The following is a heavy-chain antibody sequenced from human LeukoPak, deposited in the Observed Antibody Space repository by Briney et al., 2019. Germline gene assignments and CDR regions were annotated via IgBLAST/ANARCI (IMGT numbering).Heavy chain of an antibody. CDR1: GRSISSYY. Sequence: SETLSLTCTVSGRSISSYYWSWIRQPPGKGLEWIGYIYYSGSTNYNPSLKSRVTISVDTSKNQFSLKLSSVTAADTAVYYCARDQGDGIAAASWFDPWGQGTLVTVSS. J-gene: IGHJ5*02. CDR3: ARDQGDGIAAASWFDP. CDR2: IYYSGST. V-gene: IGHV4-59*01. D-gene: IGHD6-13*01.